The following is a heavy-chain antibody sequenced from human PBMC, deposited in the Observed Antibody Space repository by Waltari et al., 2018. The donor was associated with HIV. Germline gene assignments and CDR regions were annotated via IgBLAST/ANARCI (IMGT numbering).Heavy chain of an antibody. D-gene: IGHD1-26*01. CDR1: GLTFSSYA. V-gene: IGHV3-23*04. J-gene: IGHJ2*01. CDR3: AKDELSGTYYRYFDL. Sequence: EVQLVESGGGLVQPGGSLRLSCAASGLTFSSYAITWVRQAPGKGLEWIAGIGGRGDLTFYTDSVKGRFTISRDNSKNTLYLQMSSVRVEDTAVYYCAKDELSGTYYRYFDLWGRGTLVTVSS. CDR2: IGGRGDLT.